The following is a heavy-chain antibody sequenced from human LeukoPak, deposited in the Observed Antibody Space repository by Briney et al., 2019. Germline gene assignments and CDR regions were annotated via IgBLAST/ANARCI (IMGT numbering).Heavy chain of an antibody. CDR3: ARSSIVVVSILDY. V-gene: IGHV3-64*01. Sequence: GGSLRLSCAVSGFTFSHYWMNWVRQAPGKGLEYVSAISSNGGSTSYANSVKGRFTISRDNSKNTLYLQMGSLRAEDMAVYYCARSSIVVVSILDYWGQETLVTVSS. J-gene: IGHJ4*02. D-gene: IGHD2-2*01. CDR2: ISSNGGST. CDR1: GFTFSHYW.